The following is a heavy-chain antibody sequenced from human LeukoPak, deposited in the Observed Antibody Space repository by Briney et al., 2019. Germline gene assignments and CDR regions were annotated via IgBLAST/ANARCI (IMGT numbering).Heavy chain of an antibody. Sequence: GASVKVSCKASGYTFTGYYMHWVRQAPGQGLEWMGWINPNSGGTNYAQKFQGRVTMTRDTSISTAYMELSRLRSDDTAVYYCARDSGYEIDINWFDPWGQGTLVTVSS. CDR3: ARDSGYEIDINWFDP. V-gene: IGHV1-2*02. J-gene: IGHJ5*02. D-gene: IGHD5-12*01. CDR1: GYTFTGYY. CDR2: INPNSGGT.